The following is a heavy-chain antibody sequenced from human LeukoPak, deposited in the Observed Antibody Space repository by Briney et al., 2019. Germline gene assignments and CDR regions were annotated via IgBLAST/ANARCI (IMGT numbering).Heavy chain of an antibody. Sequence: ASVKVSCKASGYTFTSYAMNWVRQAPGQGLEWMGGFDPEDGETIYAQKFQGRVTMTEDTSTDTAYMELSSLRSEDTAVYYCATVRYYDFWSGYYLFDYWGQGTLVTVSS. V-gene: IGHV1-24*01. CDR1: GYTFTSYA. CDR3: ATVRYYDFWSGYYLFDY. J-gene: IGHJ4*02. D-gene: IGHD3-3*01. CDR2: FDPEDGET.